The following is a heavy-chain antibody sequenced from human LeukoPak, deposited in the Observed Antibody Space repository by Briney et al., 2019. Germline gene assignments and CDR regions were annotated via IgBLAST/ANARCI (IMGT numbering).Heavy chain of an antibody. Sequence: ASVKVSCKASGYTFTSYGISWVRQAPGQGLEWVGWISAYNGNTKYAQKLQGRVTMTTDTSTSTAYMELRSLRSDDTAVYYCARGEYCSGGSCYSVGAFDIWGQGTMVTVSS. CDR2: ISAYNGNT. CDR1: GYTFTSYG. V-gene: IGHV1-18*01. CDR3: ARGEYCSGGSCYSVGAFDI. D-gene: IGHD2-15*01. J-gene: IGHJ3*02.